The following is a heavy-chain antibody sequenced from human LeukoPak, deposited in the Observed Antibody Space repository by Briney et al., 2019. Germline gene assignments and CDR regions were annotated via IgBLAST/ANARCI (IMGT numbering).Heavy chain of an antibody. CDR2: ISSSSSYI. CDR1: GFTFSSYS. Sequence: GGSLRLSCAASGFTFSSYSMNWVRQAPGKGLEWVSSISSSSSYIYYVDSVKGRFTISRDNAKNSLYLQMNSLRAEDTAVYYCARGSSSWYGWFDPWGQGTLVTVSS. V-gene: IGHV3-21*01. D-gene: IGHD6-13*01. J-gene: IGHJ5*02. CDR3: ARGSSSWYGWFDP.